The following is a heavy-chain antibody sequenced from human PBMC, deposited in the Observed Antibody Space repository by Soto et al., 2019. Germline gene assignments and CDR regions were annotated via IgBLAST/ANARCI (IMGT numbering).Heavy chain of an antibody. CDR1: GYSFTGYY. D-gene: IGHD5-12*01. J-gene: IGHJ6*02. CDR2: INPNSGGT. V-gene: IGHV1-2*04. CDR3: ARDRSYSCYDSTPLYYNGMDV. Sequence: ASVKVSCKASGYSFTGYYMHWVRQAPGQGLEWMGWINPNSGGTNYAQKFQGWVTMTRDTSISTAYMELSRLRSDDTAVYYCARDRSYSCYDSTPLYYNGMDVWGQGTTVTVSS.